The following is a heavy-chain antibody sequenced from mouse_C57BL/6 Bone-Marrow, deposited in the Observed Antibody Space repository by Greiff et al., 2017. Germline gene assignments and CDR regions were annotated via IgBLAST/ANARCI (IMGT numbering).Heavy chain of an antibody. V-gene: IGHV2-9-1*01. CDR2: IWTGGGT. CDR3: ARNPLDYYVSGYGGYFDV. CDR1: GFSLTSYA. D-gene: IGHD1-1*01. J-gene: IGHJ1*03. Sequence: VQLQQSGPGLVAPSQSLSITCTVSGFSLTSYAISWVRQPPGKGLEWLGVIWTGGGTNYNSALKSRLSIRKDNSKSQVFLKMNSPQTDGTARYYCARNPLDYYVSGYGGYFDVWGTGTTVTVSS.